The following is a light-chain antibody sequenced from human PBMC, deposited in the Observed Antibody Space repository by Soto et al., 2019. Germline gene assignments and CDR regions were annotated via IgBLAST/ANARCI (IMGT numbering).Light chain of an antibody. CDR2: EVS. CDR1: SSDVGGYNY. Sequence: QSALTQPASVSGSPGQSITISCTGTSSDVGGYNYVSWYQQHPGKAPKLMIYEVSKRPSGVPERFSGSKSGNTASLTVSGLQAEDEADYYCTSYAGSNNFRVFGGGTKLTVL. J-gene: IGLJ3*02. V-gene: IGLV2-8*01. CDR3: TSYAGSNNFRV.